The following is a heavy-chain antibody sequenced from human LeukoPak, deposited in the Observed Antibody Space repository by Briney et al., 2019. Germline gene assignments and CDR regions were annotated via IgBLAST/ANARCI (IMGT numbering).Heavy chain of an antibody. CDR2: IFYGGNT. CDR1: GGSISSGAYY. CDR3: GYFYGDYFDY. D-gene: IGHD3-3*01. J-gene: IGHJ4*02. V-gene: IGHV4-31*03. Sequence: SETLSLTCTVSGGSISSGAYYWSWIRPHPGKGLEWSGCIFYGGNTFYNPSLTSRLTMSLDTSKNQLSMKLSSVTVADTAVYYCGYFYGDYFDYWGQGTLVTVSP.